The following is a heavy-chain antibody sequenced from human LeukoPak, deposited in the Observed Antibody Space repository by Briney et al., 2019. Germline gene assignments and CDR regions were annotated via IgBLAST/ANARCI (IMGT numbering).Heavy chain of an antibody. D-gene: IGHD3-22*01. CDR2: IYYSGST. Sequence: SETLSLTCTVSGGSISSYYWSWIWQPPGKGLEWIGYIYYSGSTNYNPSLKSRVTISVDTSKNQFSLKLSSVTAADTAVYYCARAGYYYDSSGKPGDFDYWGQGTLVTVSS. V-gene: IGHV4-59*01. CDR3: ARAGYYYDSSGKPGDFDY. CDR1: GGSISSYY. J-gene: IGHJ4*02.